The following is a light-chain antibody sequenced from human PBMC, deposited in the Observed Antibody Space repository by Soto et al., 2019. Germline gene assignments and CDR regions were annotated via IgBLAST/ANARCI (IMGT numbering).Light chain of an antibody. V-gene: IGKV1-5*01. CDR3: QQYYSYQYT. J-gene: IGKJ2*01. CDR2: DAS. CDR1: QGISSW. Sequence: DIQMTQSPSTLSASVGDRVTITCRASQGISSWLAWYQQKPGKAPKLLIYDASSLKSGVPSRFSGSGSGTEFILTISSLQPDDFATYYCQQYYSYQYTFGQGTKLEIK.